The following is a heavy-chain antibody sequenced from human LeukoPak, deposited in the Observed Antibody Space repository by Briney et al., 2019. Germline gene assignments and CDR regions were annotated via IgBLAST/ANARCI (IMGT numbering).Heavy chain of an antibody. CDR3: ARGAGAGYNLQPFDY. V-gene: IGHV4-59*08. CDR1: GGSISSYY. CDR2: IYYSGST. Sequence: SETLSLTCTVSGGSISSYYWSWIRQPPGKGLEWIGYIYYSGSTKYNPSLKSRVSISVDTSKNQFSLKLSSVTAADTAVYYCARGAGAGYNLQPFDYWGQRTLVTVSS. D-gene: IGHD5-24*01. J-gene: IGHJ4*02.